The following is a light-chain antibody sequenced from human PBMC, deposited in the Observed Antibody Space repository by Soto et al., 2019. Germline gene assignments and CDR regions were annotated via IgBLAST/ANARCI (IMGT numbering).Light chain of an antibody. CDR2: TAS. Sequence: IVMTQSPATLSVSPLERATLSWRASQGVRSNLAWYQQKPGQAPRPLIYTASTRATGVPARFSGSGSGTEFTLNIRSLQSEDFEVYYCQQYNNWPPKFGKGTXVEIK. CDR3: QQYNNWPPK. J-gene: IGKJ1*01. CDR1: QGVRSN. V-gene: IGKV3-15*01.